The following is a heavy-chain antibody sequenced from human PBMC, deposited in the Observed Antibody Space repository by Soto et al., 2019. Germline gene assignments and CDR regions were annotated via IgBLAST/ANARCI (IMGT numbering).Heavy chain of an antibody. CDR2: TSYTGNT. CDR3: XRDMHAGFSXHFDP. J-gene: IGHJ5*02. D-gene: IGHD2-8*01. V-gene: IGHV4-59*01. CDR1: GGSITSYH. Sequence: SETLSLTCIVSGGSITSYHWSWIRQFPGKGLEWIAYTSYTGNTHYNPSLKSRVTISLDTSKNQLSLKWTASTAADXXVYXXXRDMHAGFSXHFDPWGHXXXXTVS.